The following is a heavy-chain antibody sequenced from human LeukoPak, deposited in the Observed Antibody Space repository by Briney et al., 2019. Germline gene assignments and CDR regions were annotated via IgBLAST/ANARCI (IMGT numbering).Heavy chain of an antibody. V-gene: IGHV3-30*18. Sequence: GGSLRLSCAASGFTFSSYGMHWVRQAPGKGLEWVAVISYDGSNKYYADSVKGRFTISRDNSKNTLYLQMNSLRGEDTAVYYCAKNIGGLDYWGQGTLVTVSS. D-gene: IGHD3-10*01. J-gene: IGHJ4*02. CDR1: GFTFSSYG. CDR2: ISYDGSNK. CDR3: AKNIGGLDY.